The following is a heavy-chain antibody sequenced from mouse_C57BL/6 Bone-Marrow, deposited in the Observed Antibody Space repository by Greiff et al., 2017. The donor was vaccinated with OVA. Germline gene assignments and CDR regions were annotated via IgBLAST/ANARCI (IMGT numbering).Heavy chain of an antibody. D-gene: IGHD6-2*01. CDR2: INPGSGGT. CDR1: GYAFTNYL. J-gene: IGHJ2*01. V-gene: IGHV1-54*01. Sequence: VQLQESGAELVRPGPSVKVSCKASGYAFTNYLIEWVKQRPGQGLEWIGVINPGSGGTNYNEKFKGKATLTADKSSSTAYMQLSSLTSEDSAVYFCAREGISGSYFDYWGQGTTLTVSS. CDR3: AREGISGSYFDY.